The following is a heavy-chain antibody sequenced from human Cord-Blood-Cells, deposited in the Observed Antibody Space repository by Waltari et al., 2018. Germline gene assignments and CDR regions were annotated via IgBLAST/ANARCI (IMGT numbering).Heavy chain of an antibody. Sequence: QLQLQESGPGLVKPSEPLSLTCTASGGSTTSRSYYRGWVRQPPGKGLEWIGCIYYSGRTYYHPSLKMPVTISVDTSKNQFSLKLSSVTAADTAVYYWARHYGDYLDHNWFDPWGQGTLVTVSS. V-gene: IGHV4-39*01. CDR3: ARHYGDYLDHNWFDP. J-gene: IGHJ5*02. CDR2: IYYSGRT. CDR1: GGSTTSRSYY. D-gene: IGHD4-17*01.